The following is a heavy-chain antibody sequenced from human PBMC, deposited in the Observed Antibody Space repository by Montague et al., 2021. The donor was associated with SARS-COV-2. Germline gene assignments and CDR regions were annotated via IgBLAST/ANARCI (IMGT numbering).Heavy chain of an antibody. J-gene: IGHJ6*03. V-gene: IGHV4-34*01. CDR2: INHGGST. Sequence: SETLSLTCAVYGGSFSGYYWNWIRQPPGKGLEWIGEINHGGSTNYNPSLKSRLTISTDPSKNQFSLKLTSVAAADTAVYYCARLRDGVVPSPILGVGPYYSYYYMDVWGRGATATVSS. CDR3: ARLRDGVVPSPILGVGPYYSYYYMDV. CDR1: GGSFSGYY. D-gene: IGHD3-10*01.